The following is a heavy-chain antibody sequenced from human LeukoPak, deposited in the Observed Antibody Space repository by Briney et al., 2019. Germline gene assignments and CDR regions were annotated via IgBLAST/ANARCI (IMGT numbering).Heavy chain of an antibody. V-gene: IGHV3-23*01. CDR1: GFTFSTYA. D-gene: IGHD3-10*01. CDR3: AKDLYGSGKIGYFDY. CDR2: ISTNGGTT. Sequence: GGSLRLSCAASGFTFSTYAMIWVRQAPGKGLELFSSISTNGGTTYYADSVKGRFTISRDSSKNTLYLQMNSLRAEDMAVYYCAKDLYGSGKIGYFDYWGQGTLVTVSS. J-gene: IGHJ4*02.